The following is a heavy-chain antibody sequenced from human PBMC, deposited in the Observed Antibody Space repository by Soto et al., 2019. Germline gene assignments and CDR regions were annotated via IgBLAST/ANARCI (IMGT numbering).Heavy chain of an antibody. CDR1: GFSFSNYA. CDR3: VRDDRWAFDF. D-gene: IGHD3-22*01. CDR2: ISIGSGSI. V-gene: IGHV3-48*02. J-gene: IGHJ3*01. Sequence: DVRLVESGGGLVQPGGSRRVSCAASGFSFSNYAMNWVRQAPGKGLEWVSYISIGSGSIFYADSVKGRFTISRDDAKNSLYMQMNTLRDEDTAVYYCVRDDRWAFDFWGQGTMVTVSS.